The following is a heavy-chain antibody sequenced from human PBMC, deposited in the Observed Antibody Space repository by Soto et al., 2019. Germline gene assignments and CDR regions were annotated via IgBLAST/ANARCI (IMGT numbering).Heavy chain of an antibody. Sequence: GGSLRLSCAASGFTFSSYWMHWVRQAPGKGLVWVSRISSDGSSTNYADSVKGRFTTSRDNAKNTLYLEMNSLRAEDTSVSYCVREASSLNRSLDYWGQGA. CDR2: ISSDGSST. J-gene: IGHJ4*02. V-gene: IGHV3-74*01. D-gene: IGHD6-6*01. CDR3: VREASSLNRSLDY. CDR1: GFTFSSYW.